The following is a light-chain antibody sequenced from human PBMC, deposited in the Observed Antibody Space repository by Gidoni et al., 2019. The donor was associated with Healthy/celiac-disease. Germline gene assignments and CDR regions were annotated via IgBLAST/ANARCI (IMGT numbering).Light chain of an antibody. J-gene: IGLJ2*01. Sequence: QSVLTQPPSVSGAPGQRVTISCTGSSSNIGAGYDVHWYQQLPGTAPKLLIYCTSNRPSGVPDRFSGSKSGTSASLALTGLQAEDEAYYYCQSYDSSLGGHVVFGGGTKLTVL. CDR2: CTS. CDR3: QSYDSSLGGHVV. CDR1: SSNIGAGYD. V-gene: IGLV1-40*01.